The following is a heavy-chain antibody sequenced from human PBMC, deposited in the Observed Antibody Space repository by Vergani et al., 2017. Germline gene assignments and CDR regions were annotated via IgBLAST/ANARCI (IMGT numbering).Heavy chain of an antibody. Sequence: EVQLVESGGGLVKPGGSLRLSCAASGFTFSSYSMNWVRQAPGKGLEWVSAISGHGDRTYYADSVKGRFTISRDNSKNTVYLQMNSLKAEDRAVYYCAKVGVPAALYYYYYYMDVWGKGTTVTVSS. J-gene: IGHJ6*03. V-gene: IGHV3-23*04. CDR3: AKVGVPAALYYYYYYMDV. CDR1: GFTFSSYS. CDR2: ISGHGDRT. D-gene: IGHD2-2*01.